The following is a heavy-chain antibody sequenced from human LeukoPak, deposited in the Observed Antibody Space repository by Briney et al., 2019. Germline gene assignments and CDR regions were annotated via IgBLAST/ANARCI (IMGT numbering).Heavy chain of an antibody. V-gene: IGHV3-66*01. Sequence: GGSLRLSCVASGFTFSSYGIHWVRQAPGKGLEWVSVIYSGGSTYYADSVKGRFTISRDNSKNTLYLQMNSLRAEDTAVYYCARDPDGGNSYWGQGTLVTVSS. CDR1: GFTFSSYG. CDR2: IYSGGST. CDR3: ARDPDGGNSY. J-gene: IGHJ4*02. D-gene: IGHD4-23*01.